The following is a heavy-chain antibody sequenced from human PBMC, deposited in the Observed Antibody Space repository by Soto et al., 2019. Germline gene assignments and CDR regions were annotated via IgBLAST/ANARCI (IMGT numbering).Heavy chain of an antibody. CDR2: ISAYNGNT. J-gene: IGHJ1*01. CDR1: GYTFTSYG. V-gene: IGHV1-18*01. Sequence: ASVKVSCKASGYTFTSYGISWVRQAPGQGLEWMGWISAYNGNTNYAQKLQGRVTMTTDTSTSTAYMELRSLRSDDTAVYYCARGRRTIVVVPAAIASAEYFQHWGQGTLVTVSS. D-gene: IGHD2-2*02. CDR3: ARGRRTIVVVPAAIASAEYFQH.